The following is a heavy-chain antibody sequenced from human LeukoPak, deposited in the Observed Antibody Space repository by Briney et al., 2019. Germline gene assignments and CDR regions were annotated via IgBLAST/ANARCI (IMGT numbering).Heavy chain of an antibody. CDR2: ISWYGDSR. D-gene: IGHD5-24*01. CDR1: GFTFDDYT. J-gene: IGHJ4*02. Sequence: GGSLRLSCAASGFTFDDYTMHWVRQAPGKGLEWVSLISWYGDSRYYADSVKGRFTISRDNSKNSLYLQMNSLRTEDTAVYYCAKESEMATAYDSWGQGTLVTVSS. V-gene: IGHV3-43*01. CDR3: AKESEMATAYDS.